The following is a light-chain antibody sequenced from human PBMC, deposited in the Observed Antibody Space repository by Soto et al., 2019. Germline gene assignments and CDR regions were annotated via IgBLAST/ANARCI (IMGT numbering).Light chain of an antibody. CDR2: DAS. CDR3: QRYDNRPFT. V-gene: IGKV1-33*01. CDR1: QDISNY. J-gene: IGKJ3*01. Sequence: DIQMTQSPSSLSASVGDRVTITCQASQDISNYLNWYQQKPGKAPMLLIYDASNLETGVPSRSSGQGSGTKFTFTIRNLQTEDIATYYRQRYDNRPFTVGPGTKVYI.